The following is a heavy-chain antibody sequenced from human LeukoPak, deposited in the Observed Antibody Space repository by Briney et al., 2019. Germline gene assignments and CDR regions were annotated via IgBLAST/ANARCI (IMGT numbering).Heavy chain of an antibody. CDR3: ARPGVGSGRYGAFDI. J-gene: IGHJ3*02. CDR1: GGSISSYY. CDR2: IYYSGST. Sequence: SETLSLTCTVFGGSISSYYWSWIRQPPGKGLEWIGYIYYSGSTNYNPSLKSRVTISVDTSKNQFSLKLSSVTAADTAVYYCARPGVGSGRYGAFDIWGRGTMVTVSS. V-gene: IGHV4-59*01. D-gene: IGHD5-18*01.